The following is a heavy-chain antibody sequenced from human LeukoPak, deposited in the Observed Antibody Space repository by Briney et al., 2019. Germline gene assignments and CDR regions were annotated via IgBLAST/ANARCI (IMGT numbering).Heavy chain of an antibody. CDR2: INHSGST. CDR1: AESFSDYY. V-gene: IGHV4-34*01. Sequence: SETLSLTCAVYAESFSDYYWSWIRQPPGKGLEWIGEINHSGSTNYNPSLKSRVTISVDTSKNQFSLKLSSVTAADTAVYYCARVLRAKRNVDYWGQGTLVTVSS. D-gene: IGHD2-15*01. CDR3: ARVLRAKRNVDY. J-gene: IGHJ4*02.